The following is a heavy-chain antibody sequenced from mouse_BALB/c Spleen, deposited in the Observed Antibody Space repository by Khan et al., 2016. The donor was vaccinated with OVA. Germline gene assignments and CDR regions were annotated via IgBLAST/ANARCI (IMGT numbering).Heavy chain of an antibody. Sequence: QVQLKESGPGLVAPSQSLSITCTVSGFSLTSYGVHWVRQPPGKGLEWLGVIWAGGSTNYISALMSRLSISTDNSKSQVFLKMNSLQTDDTAMYYCAGLYYYGSSFYAMDYWGQGTSVTVSS. CDR3: AGLYYYGSSFYAMDY. CDR2: IWAGGST. V-gene: IGHV2-9*02. J-gene: IGHJ4*01. CDR1: GFSLTSYG. D-gene: IGHD1-1*01.